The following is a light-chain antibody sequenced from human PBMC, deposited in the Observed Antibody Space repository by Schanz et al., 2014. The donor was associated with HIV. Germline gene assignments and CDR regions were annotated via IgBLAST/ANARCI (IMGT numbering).Light chain of an antibody. V-gene: IGKV3D-15*01. CDR2: ATS. J-gene: IGKJ1*01. CDR1: QSVSSN. CDR3: QQYSASPRT. Sequence: EIVMTQSPATLSVSPGERATLSCRASQSVSSNLAWYQQKPGQAPRLLIYATSFRATGIPDRFSGSGSGTDFTLTISRLEPEDFAVYYCQQYSASPRTFGQGTRLEIK.